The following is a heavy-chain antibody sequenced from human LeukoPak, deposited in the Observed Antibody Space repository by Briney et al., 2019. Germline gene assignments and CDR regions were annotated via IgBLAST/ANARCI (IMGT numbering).Heavy chain of an antibody. D-gene: IGHD3-16*01. CDR3: ARGGGLDV. CDR1: GFTFSSYS. V-gene: IGHV3-7*03. Sequence: PGGSLRLSCAASGFTFSSYSMNWARQAPGKGLEWVASINHNGNVNYYVDSVEGRFTISRDNAKNSLYLQMSNLRAEDTAVYFCARGGGLDVWGQGATVTVSS. J-gene: IGHJ6*02. CDR2: INHNGNVN.